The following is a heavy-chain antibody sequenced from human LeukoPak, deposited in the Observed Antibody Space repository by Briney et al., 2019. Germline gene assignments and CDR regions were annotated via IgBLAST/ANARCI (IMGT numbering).Heavy chain of an antibody. CDR1: GFTFSSYG. V-gene: IGHV3-23*01. CDR3: ARDEFI. J-gene: IGHJ3*02. CDR2: ISGSGGST. Sequence: GGSLRLSCAASGFTFSSYGMSWVRQAPGKGLEWVSAISGSGGSTYYAESVKGRFTISRDNAKTSLYLEMNSLRVEDTAVYYCARDEFIWGRGTMVTVSS.